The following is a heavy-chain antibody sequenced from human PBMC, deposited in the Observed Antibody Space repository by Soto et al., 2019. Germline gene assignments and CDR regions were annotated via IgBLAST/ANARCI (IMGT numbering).Heavy chain of an antibody. CDR1: GFTFSSYW. Sequence: GGSLRLSCAASGFTFSSYWMSWVRQAPGKGLEWVANIKQDGSEKYYVDSVKGRFTISRDNAKNSLYLQMNSLRAEDTAVYYCARDRYYDSSGSTFDYWGQGTLVTVSS. V-gene: IGHV3-7*03. J-gene: IGHJ4*02. D-gene: IGHD3-22*01. CDR3: ARDRYYDSSGSTFDY. CDR2: IKQDGSEK.